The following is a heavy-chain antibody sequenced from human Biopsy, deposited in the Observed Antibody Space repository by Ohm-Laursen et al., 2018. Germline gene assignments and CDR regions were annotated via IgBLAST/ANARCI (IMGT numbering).Heavy chain of an antibody. D-gene: IGHD1-14*01. CDR1: GFTFHTYA. V-gene: IGHV3-23*01. CDR3: VKQWGGYNFDS. CDR2: IDVSDYNT. Sequence: SLRLSCSASGFTFHTYAMNWARQAPGKGLEWVAHIDVSDYNTYYADSVRGRFTISRDNSKQMVHLEINSLTADDTAVYYCVKQWGGYNFDSWGQRTLVTVSS. J-gene: IGHJ5*01.